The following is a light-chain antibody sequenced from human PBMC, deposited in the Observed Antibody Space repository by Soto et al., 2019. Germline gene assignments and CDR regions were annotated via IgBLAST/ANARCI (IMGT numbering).Light chain of an antibody. Sequence: EMVLTQSPGTLSLSPGERATLSCRASQSVNRNYLAWYQQKPGQAPRLLIYGASSRTTGLPDRFSGSGSGTDFTLTINRLEPEDSAVYYCPQYGTSLYTLGQGTTLEIK. CDR1: QSVNRNY. J-gene: IGKJ2*01. CDR2: GAS. CDR3: PQYGTSLYT. V-gene: IGKV3-20*01.